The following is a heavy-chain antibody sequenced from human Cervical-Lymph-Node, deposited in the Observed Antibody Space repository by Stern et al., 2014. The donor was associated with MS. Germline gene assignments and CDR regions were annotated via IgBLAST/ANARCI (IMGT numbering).Heavy chain of an antibody. CDR2: IYYRGST. D-gene: IGHD3-16*01. J-gene: IGHJ2*01. CDR1: GGSVSSGSYY. Sequence: VQLVESGPGLVKPSETLCLTCTVSGGSVSSGSYYWSWIRQPPGQGLEWSGYIYYRGSTNNNPALKSRVTISVDTSKNQFSLKLSSVTAADTAVYYCARDYGGTRYFDLWGRGTLVTVSS. CDR3: ARDYGGTRYFDL. V-gene: IGHV4-61*01.